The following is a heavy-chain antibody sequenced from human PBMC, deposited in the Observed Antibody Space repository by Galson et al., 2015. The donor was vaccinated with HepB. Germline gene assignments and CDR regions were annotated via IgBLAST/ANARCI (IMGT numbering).Heavy chain of an antibody. D-gene: IGHD5-18*01. CDR1: GFSVSGND. CDR3: AREGGYRGPFDY. CDR2: IYSGGTT. Sequence: SLRLSCAVSGFSVSGNDMTWVRQAPGKGLEWVSIIYSGGTTYYADSVKGRLTISRDNSKNTMYLQMNSLRVEDTAVYYCAREGGYRGPFDYWGLGTLVTVSS. V-gene: IGHV3-66*01. J-gene: IGHJ4*02.